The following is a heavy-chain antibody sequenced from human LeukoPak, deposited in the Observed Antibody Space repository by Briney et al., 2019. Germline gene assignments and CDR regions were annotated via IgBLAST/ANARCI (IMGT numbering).Heavy chain of an antibody. D-gene: IGHD2-15*01. Sequence: GGSLSLSCAPSGFTFSSYAMSWVRQAPGKGLEWVSAISGRGGSTYYADSVKGRFTISRDNSKNTLYMKINSLRAEETAVYYCAKLGRVVVAASSEIDYWGQGTLVTVSS. CDR2: ISGRGGST. V-gene: IGHV3-23*01. CDR1: GFTFSSYA. CDR3: AKLGRVVVAASSEIDY. J-gene: IGHJ4*02.